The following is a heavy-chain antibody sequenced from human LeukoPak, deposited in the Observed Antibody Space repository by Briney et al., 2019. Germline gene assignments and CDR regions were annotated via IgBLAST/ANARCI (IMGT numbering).Heavy chain of an antibody. CDR2: IYTSGST. CDR1: GGSISSYY. J-gene: IGHJ4*02. CDR3: ARHRRGYDFWSGYYRPYYFDY. V-gene: IGHV4-4*07. D-gene: IGHD3-3*01. Sequence: PSETPSLTCTVSGGSISSYYWSWIRQPAGKGLEWIGRIYTSGSTNYNPSLKSRVTMSVDTSKNQFSLKLSSVTAADTAVYYCARHRRGYDFWSGYYRPYYFDYWGQGTLVTVSS.